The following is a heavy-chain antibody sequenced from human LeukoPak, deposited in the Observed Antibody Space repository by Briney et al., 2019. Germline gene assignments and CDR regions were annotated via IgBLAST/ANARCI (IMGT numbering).Heavy chain of an antibody. CDR1: GGSFSGYY. D-gene: IGHD3-9*01. J-gene: IGHJ4*02. CDR3: ARHGASPILTGYYKGGQFDY. V-gene: IGHV4-34*01. CDR2: INHSGST. Sequence: SETLSLTCAVYGGSFSGYYWSWIRQPPGKGLEWIGEINHSGSTNYNPSLKSRVTISVDTSKNQFSLKLSSVTAADTAVYYCARHGASPILTGYYKGGQFDYWGQGTLVTVSS.